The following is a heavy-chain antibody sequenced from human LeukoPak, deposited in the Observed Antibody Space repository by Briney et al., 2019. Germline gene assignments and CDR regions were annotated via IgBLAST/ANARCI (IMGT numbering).Heavy chain of an antibody. J-gene: IGHJ4*02. CDR3: AKAGVGAAPGLDY. D-gene: IGHD6-25*01. Sequence: PGGTLRLSCTASGFSFSTYGMSWVRQAPGKGLEWVSGISWNSGSIGYADSVKGRFTISRDNAKNSLYLQMNSLRAEDTALYYCAKAGVGAAPGLDYWGQGTLVTVSS. CDR1: GFSFSTYG. CDR2: ISWNSGSI. V-gene: IGHV3-9*01.